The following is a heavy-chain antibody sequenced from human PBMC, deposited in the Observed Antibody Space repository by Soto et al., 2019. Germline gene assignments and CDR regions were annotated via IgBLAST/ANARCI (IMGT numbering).Heavy chain of an antibody. V-gene: IGHV4-59*01. D-gene: IGHD4-17*01. Sequence: QVQLQESGPGLVKPSETLSLTCTVSGGSISSYYWTWIQQPPGKRLEWIGYVYYSGSTNYNPSLMSRVTISVDMSKNQFSLKLSSVTAADTAVYYCARDTVTTSDDAFDIWGQGTMVSVSS. CDR3: ARDTVTTSDDAFDI. J-gene: IGHJ3*02. CDR1: GGSISSYY. CDR2: VYYSGST.